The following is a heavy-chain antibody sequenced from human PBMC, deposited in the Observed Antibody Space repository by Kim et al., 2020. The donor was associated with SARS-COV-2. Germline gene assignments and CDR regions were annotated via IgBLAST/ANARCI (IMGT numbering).Heavy chain of an antibody. V-gene: IGHV4-4*07. D-gene: IGHD3-3*01. CDR1: GGSISSYY. CDR3: AVFYYDFQNNYYYYMDV. Sequence: SETLSLTCTVSGGSISSYYWSWIRQPAGKGLEWIGRIYTSGSTNYNPSLKSRVTMSVDTSKNQFSLKLSSVTAADTAVYYCAVFYYDFQNNYYYYMDVWGKGTTVTVSS. J-gene: IGHJ6*03. CDR2: IYTSGST.